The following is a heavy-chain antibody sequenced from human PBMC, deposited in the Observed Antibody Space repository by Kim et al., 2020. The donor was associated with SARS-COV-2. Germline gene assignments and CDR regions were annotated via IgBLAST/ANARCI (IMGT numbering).Heavy chain of an antibody. D-gene: IGHD3-9*01. CDR1: GYSFSSYW. Sequence: GESLKISCQGSGYSFSSYWIAWVRQMPGKGLEWVGIIYPGDSDTKYSPSFQGRVTISADTSSSTAFLQWRSLQASDTAMYYCAKTSRTGLANYNIFTTQVRDSFDPWGQGTLVTVSS. V-gene: IGHV5-51*01. CDR2: IYPGDSDT. J-gene: IGHJ5*02. CDR3: AKTSRTGLANYNIFTTQVRDSFDP.